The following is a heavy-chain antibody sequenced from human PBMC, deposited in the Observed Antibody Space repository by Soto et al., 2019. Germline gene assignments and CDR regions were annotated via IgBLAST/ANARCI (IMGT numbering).Heavy chain of an antibody. CDR3: ARELGFYYYYGMDV. V-gene: IGHV4-31*03. J-gene: IGHJ6*02. CDR1: GGSISSGGYY. Sequence: TLSLTCTVSGGSISSGGYYWSWIRQHPGKGLEWIGYIYYSGSTYYNPSLKSRVTISVDTSKNQFSLKLSSVTAADTAVYYCARELGFYYYYGMDVWGQGTTVTVSS. CDR2: IYYSGST. D-gene: IGHD3-3*02.